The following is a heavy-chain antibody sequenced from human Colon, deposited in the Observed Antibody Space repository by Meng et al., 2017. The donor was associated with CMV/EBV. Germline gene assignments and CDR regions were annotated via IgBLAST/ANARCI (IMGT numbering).Heavy chain of an antibody. D-gene: IGHD3-22*01. Sequence: GGSLRLSCAASGVTFSSYAMHWVRQAPGKGLEWMAFISYDGSNIYYADSVKGRFTISRDNSKSTVDLQMNDLRVEDTALYYCAGGGITTIDALDIWGQGTMVTVSS. V-gene: IGHV3-30*04. CDR2: ISYDGSNI. J-gene: IGHJ3*02. CDR1: GVTFSSYA. CDR3: AGGGITTIDALDI.